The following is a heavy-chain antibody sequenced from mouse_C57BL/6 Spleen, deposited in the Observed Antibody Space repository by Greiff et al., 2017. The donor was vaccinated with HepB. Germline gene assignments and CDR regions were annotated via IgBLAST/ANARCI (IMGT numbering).Heavy chain of an antibody. D-gene: IGHD3-2*02. CDR3: TRELRHYAMDY. Sequence: EVQVVESGEGLVKPGGSLKLSCAASGFTFSSYAMSLVRQTPEKRLEWVAYISSGGDYIYYADTVKGRFTIFSDNARNTLYLQMSSLKSEDTAMYYCTRELRHYAMDYWGQGTSVTVSS. CDR1: GFTFSSYA. CDR2: ISSGGDYI. V-gene: IGHV5-9-1*02. J-gene: IGHJ4*01.